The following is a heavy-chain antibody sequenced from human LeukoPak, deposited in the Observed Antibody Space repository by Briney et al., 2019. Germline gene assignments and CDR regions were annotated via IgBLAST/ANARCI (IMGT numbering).Heavy chain of an antibody. D-gene: IGHD6-13*01. CDR2: ISGSGGST. Sequence: PGGSLRLSCAASGFTFSSYAMSWVRQAPGKGLEWVSAISGSGGSTYYADSVKGRFTISRDNSKNTLCLQMNSLRAEDTAVYYCAKRKGRQQLIYYFDYWGQGTLVTVSS. CDR1: GFTFSSYA. V-gene: IGHV3-23*01. CDR3: AKRKGRQQLIYYFDY. J-gene: IGHJ4*02.